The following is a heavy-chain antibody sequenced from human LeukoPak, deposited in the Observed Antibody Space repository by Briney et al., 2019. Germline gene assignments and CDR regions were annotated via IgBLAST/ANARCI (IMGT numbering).Heavy chain of an antibody. CDR3: ATSGCPYYFDY. D-gene: IGHD3-22*01. CDR1: GGSISSYY. V-gene: IGHV4-59*01. J-gene: IGHJ4*02. Sequence: SETLSLTCTVSGGSISSYYWSWIRQPPGKGLEWIGYIYYSGSTNYNPSLKSRVTISVDTSKNQFSLKLSSVTAADTAVYYCATSGCPYYFDYWGQGTLVTVSS. CDR2: IYYSGST.